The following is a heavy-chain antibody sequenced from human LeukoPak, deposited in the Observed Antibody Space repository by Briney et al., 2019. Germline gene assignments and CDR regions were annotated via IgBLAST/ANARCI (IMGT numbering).Heavy chain of an antibody. CDR1: GFTFSSYW. CDR3: AIGERFIDAFEF. CDR2: INSDGSST. Sequence: PGGSLRLSCAASGFTFSSYWMHWVRQAPGKGLVWVSRINSDGSSTTYADSVKGRFAISRDNSKNTVYLQMNSLRVEDTAVYYCAIGERFIDAFEFWGQGTAVTVSS. V-gene: IGHV3-74*03. J-gene: IGHJ3*01.